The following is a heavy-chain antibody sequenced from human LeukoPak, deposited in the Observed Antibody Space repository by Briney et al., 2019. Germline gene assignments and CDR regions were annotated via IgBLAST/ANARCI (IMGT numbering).Heavy chain of an antibody. CDR2: ISSSSSTI. J-gene: IGHJ4*02. CDR1: GFTFSSYS. Sequence: PGGSLRLSCAASGFTFSSYSMNWVRQAPGKGLEWVSYISSSSSTIYYADSVKGRFTISRDNAKNSLYLQMNSLRAEDTAVYYCARGGRDGRPAYFDYWGQGTLVTVSS. D-gene: IGHD5-24*01. CDR3: ARGGRDGRPAYFDY. V-gene: IGHV3-48*01.